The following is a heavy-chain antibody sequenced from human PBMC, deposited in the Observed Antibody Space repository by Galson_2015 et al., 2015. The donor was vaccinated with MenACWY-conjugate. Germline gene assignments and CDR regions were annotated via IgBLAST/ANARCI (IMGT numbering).Heavy chain of an antibody. CDR2: VANGGLST. CDR3: AKGERRHYDSSGFSEH. J-gene: IGHJ4*02. Sequence: SLRLSSAASGFTFTTYAMFWFRQAPGQGLEWVSAVANGGLSTAYADSVRGRFTISRDNSKNILYLQMDSLRADDTAVYFCAKGERRHYDSSGFSEHWGQGSLVTVSS. D-gene: IGHD3-22*01. CDR1: GFTFTTYA. V-gene: IGHV3-23*01.